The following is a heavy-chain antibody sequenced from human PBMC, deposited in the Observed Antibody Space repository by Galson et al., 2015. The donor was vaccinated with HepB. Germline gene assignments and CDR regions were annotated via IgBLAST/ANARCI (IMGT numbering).Heavy chain of an antibody. CDR1: GFSLSNARMG. Sequence: PALVKPTQTLTLTCTVSGFSLSNARMGVSWIRQPPGKALEWLAHIFSNDEKSYSTSLKSRLTISKDTSKSQVVLTMTNMDPVDTATYYCARTDVDTAMVTTGWDIWGQGTMVTVSS. CDR2: IFSNDEK. CDR3: ARTDVDTAMVTTGWDI. D-gene: IGHD5-18*01. V-gene: IGHV2-26*01. J-gene: IGHJ3*02.